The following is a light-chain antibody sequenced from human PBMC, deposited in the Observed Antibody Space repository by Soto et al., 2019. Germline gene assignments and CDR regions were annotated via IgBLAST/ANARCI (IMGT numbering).Light chain of an antibody. CDR3: AAWDGSLNGWV. CDR1: NSNIGTNS. CDR2: SNN. J-gene: IGLJ3*02. Sequence: QSVLTQPPSASGTPGQRVTISCSGSNSNIGTNSMNWYQQLPGTATKLLIHSNNQRRSGVPDRFSGSKSGTSASLAISGLQSEDEADYYCAAWDGSLNGWVFGGGTQLTVL. V-gene: IGLV1-44*01.